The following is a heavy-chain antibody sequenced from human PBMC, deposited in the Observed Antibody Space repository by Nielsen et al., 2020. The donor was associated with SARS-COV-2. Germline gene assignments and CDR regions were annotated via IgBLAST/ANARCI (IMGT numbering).Heavy chain of an antibody. V-gene: IGHV1-69*04. D-gene: IGHD6-13*01. CDR1: GGTFSSYA. Sequence: SVKVSCKASGGTFSSYAISWVRQAPEQGLEWMGRIIPILGIANYAQKFQGRVTMTEDTSTDTAYMELSSLRSEDTAVYYCATGAAAGTQNWFDPWGQGTLVTVSS. CDR2: IIPILGIA. CDR3: ATGAAAGTQNWFDP. J-gene: IGHJ5*02.